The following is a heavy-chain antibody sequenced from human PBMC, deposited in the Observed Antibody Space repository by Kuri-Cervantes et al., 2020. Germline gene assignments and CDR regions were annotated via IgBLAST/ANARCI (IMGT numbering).Heavy chain of an antibody. V-gene: IGHV1-18*01. Sequence: ASVKVSCKASGYTFTSYGISWVRQAPGQGLEWMGWISAYNGNTNYAQKLQGRVTMTTDTSTSTAYMELRSLRSDDTAVYYCARDRTYYDILTGYHDAFDIWGQGTMVTVSS. CDR1: GYTFTSYG. D-gene: IGHD3-9*01. CDR3: ARDRTYYDILTGYHDAFDI. CDR2: ISAYNGNT. J-gene: IGHJ3*02.